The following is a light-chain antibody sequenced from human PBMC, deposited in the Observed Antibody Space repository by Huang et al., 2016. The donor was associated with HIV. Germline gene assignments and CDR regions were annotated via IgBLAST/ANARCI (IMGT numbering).Light chain of an antibody. CDR1: QGISNS. V-gene: IGKV1-NL1*01. Sequence: DIQMTQTPSSLSASVRDRVTITCRASQGISNSLAWYQQKPGKAPKLLLYAASRLESGVPSRCSGSGSGTDYTLTISSLQPEDFATYYCQQYYSTPQLTFGGGTKVEIK. J-gene: IGKJ4*01. CDR3: QQYYSTPQLT. CDR2: AAS.